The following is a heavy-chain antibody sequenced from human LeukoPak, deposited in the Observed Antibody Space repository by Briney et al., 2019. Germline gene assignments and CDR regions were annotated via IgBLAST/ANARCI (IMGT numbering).Heavy chain of an antibody. CDR1: GYTFPNYG. V-gene: IGHV1-18*01. CDR2: ISTNNGNT. D-gene: IGHD4-17*01. J-gene: IGHJ6*02. CDR3: ARERGPSGEYGSFYYYYYGMDV. Sequence: ASVKVSCKASGYTFPNYGIAWVRQAPGQGLEWMGWISTNNGNTNYARKFQGRVTMTTDTSTRTAYMELRSLRSDDTAVYYCARERGPSGEYGSFYYYYYGMDVWGQGTTVTVSS.